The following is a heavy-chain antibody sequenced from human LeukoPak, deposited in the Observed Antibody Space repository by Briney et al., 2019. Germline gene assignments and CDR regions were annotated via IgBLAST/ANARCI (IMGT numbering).Heavy chain of an antibody. CDR3: AKLDYYDTH. CDR2: IKQDGSET. CDR1: GFPFSNYR. D-gene: IGHD3-22*01. Sequence: GGSLRLSCTASGFPFSNYRMTWFRLPPGKGLEWVANIKQDGSETYYVDSMRGRFTISGDNAKNSLYLQMNSLRAEDTAVYFCAKLDYYDTHWGQGTLVTVSS. V-gene: IGHV3-7*05. J-gene: IGHJ4*02.